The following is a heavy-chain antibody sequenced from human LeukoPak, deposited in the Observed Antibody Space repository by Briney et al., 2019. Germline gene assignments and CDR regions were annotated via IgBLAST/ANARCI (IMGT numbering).Heavy chain of an antibody. CDR3: EREGPFDF. J-gene: IGHJ4*02. V-gene: IGHV3-7*01. CDR2: IKQDGSEK. CDR1: GFTFRNYW. Sequence: GGSLRLSCAASGFTFRNYWMSWVRQAPAKGLEWVANIKQDGSEKYYVDSVKGRFTISRDNAKNSLYLQMNSLRTDDTAVYFCEREGPFDFWGQGTLVTVSS.